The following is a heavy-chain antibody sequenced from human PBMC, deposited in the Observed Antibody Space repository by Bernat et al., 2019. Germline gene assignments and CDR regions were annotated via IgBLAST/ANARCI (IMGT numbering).Heavy chain of an antibody. CDR2: INPNNGGT. J-gene: IGHJ4*01. CDR1: GYTFTDYY. CDR3: ARPLYSNPHYFDY. V-gene: IGHV1-69-2*01. D-gene: IGHD4-11*01. Sequence: EVQLQQSGPELVKPGASVKISCKASGYTFTDYYMNWVKQSHGKSLEWIGDINPNNGGTSYNQKFKGKATLTVDKSSSTAYMELRSLTSEDSAVYYCARPLYSNPHYFDYWGQGTTLTVSS.